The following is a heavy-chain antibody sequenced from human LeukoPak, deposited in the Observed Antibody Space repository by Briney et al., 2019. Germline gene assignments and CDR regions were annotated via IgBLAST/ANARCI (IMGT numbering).Heavy chain of an antibody. V-gene: IGHV1-24*01. CDR2: FDPEDGET. J-gene: IGHJ6*02. CDR1: GYTLTELS. CDR3: ATDPPMVRGVTYYYYGMDV. Sequence: ASVKVSCKVSGYTLTELSMHWVRQAPGKGLEWMGGFDPEDGETIYAQKFQGRVTMTEDTSTDTAYMELSSLRSGDTAVYYCATDPPMVRGVTYYYYGMDVWGQGTTVTVSS. D-gene: IGHD3-10*01.